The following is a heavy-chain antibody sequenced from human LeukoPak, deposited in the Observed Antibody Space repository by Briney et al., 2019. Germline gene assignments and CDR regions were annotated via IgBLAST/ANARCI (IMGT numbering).Heavy chain of an antibody. V-gene: IGHV4-59*11. J-gene: IGHJ4*02. CDR1: GGSISSHY. D-gene: IGHD6-13*01. CDR2: FYYSRSP. Sequence: SETLSLTCTVSGGSISSHYWTWIRQPPGKRLEWFGYFYYSRSPNYNPSLKSRVTIPVDTSKNQCSLKLSSVTAADTAVYYCARDPHSSSWYDYWGQGTLVTVSS. CDR3: ARDPHSSSWYDY.